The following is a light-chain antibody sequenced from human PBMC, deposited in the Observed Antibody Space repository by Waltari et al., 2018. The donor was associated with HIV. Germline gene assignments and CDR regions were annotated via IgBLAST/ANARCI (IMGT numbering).Light chain of an antibody. V-gene: IGKV3-15*01. J-gene: IGKJ2*03. CDR2: GAS. CDR3: QQYDNWPYS. Sequence: IVMTQSPATLSVSPGERATLSCRASQSVSDNLAWYQQKRGQAPRLLIYGASTRATGSPARFSGSGSGTEFTLTISSLQSVDFAVYFCQQYDNWPYSFGQGTKLEIK. CDR1: QSVSDN.